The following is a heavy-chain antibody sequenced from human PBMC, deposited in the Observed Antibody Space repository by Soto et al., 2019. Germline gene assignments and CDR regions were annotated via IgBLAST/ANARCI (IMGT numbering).Heavy chain of an antibody. D-gene: IGHD5-18*01. J-gene: IGHJ6*02. CDR3: ARVPVKRGYSYGYYYYYYGMDV. CDR1: GGTFSSYA. V-gene: IGHV1-69*13. CDR2: IIPIFGTA. Sequence: GASVKVSCKASGGTFSSYAISWVRQAPGQGLEWMGGIIPIFGTANYAQKFQGRVTITADESTSTAYMELSSLRSEDTAVYYCARVPVKRGYSYGYYYYYYGMDVWGQGTTVTVSS.